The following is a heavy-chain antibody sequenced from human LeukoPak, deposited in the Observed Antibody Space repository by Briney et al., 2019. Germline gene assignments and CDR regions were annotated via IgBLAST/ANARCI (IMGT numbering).Heavy chain of an antibody. CDR3: AKDYGYYSSYYYGMDV. CDR1: GFIVSSVY. CDR2: VSYDGRNK. D-gene: IGHD4-11*01. Sequence: GGSLRLSCAVSGFIVSSVYMSWVRQAPGKGLEWVAVVSYDGRNKYYADSVKGRFTISRDNSKNTLYMQMTSLRAEDTAVYYCAKDYGYYSSYYYGMDVWGQGTTVTVSS. J-gene: IGHJ6*02. V-gene: IGHV3-30*18.